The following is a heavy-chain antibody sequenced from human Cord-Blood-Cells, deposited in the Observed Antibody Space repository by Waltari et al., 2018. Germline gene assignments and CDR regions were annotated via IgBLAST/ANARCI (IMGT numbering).Heavy chain of an antibody. Sequence: EVQLVESGGGLVQPGGSLRLSCAAPGFTFSSYWMHWVRQAPGKGLGGVSRIKREGSNTSYADSVKGRFTISRDNAKNTLYLQMNSLRAEDTAVYYCASDLAAAGTDYWGQGTLVTVSS. CDR1: GFTFSSYW. D-gene: IGHD6-13*01. CDR3: ASDLAAAGTDY. J-gene: IGHJ4*02. V-gene: IGHV3-74*01. CDR2: IKREGSNT.